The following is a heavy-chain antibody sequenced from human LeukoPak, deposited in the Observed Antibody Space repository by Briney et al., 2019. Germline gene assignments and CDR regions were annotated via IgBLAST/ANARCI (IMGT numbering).Heavy chain of an antibody. V-gene: IGHV3-9*01. CDR3: AKDMRGYSRVFDY. Sequence: GRSLRLSCAASGFIFDDYAMHWVRKAPGKGLEWVSGISWNNGYIDYVDSVKGRFTISRDSAKNSLYLQMNNLRAEDTALYYCAKDMRGYSRVFDYWGQGTLVTVSS. CDR2: ISWNNGYI. D-gene: IGHD6-13*01. CDR1: GFIFDDYA. J-gene: IGHJ4*02.